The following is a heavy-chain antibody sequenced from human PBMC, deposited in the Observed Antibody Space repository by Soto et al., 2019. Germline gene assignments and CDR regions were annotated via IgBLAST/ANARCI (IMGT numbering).Heavy chain of an antibody. Sequence: VQLQESGPGLVRPSQTLSLTCTVSGASIISLYYYWTWIRQPPGKGIEWIGHIYHTGATYYNPSLESRVVMSLVTSNNQFSLKLSSVTAAHTAVFYCARGAVVSLVRGVMGGNWFDPWGQGTLVTVSS. V-gene: IGHV4-30-4*01. J-gene: IGHJ5*02. CDR2: IYHTGAT. D-gene: IGHD3-10*01. CDR3: ARGAVVSLVRGVMGGNWFDP. CDR1: GASIISLYYY.